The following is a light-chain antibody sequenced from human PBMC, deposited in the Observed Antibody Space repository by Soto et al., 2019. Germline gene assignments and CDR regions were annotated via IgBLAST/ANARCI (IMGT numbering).Light chain of an antibody. CDR2: EVS. J-gene: IGLJ2*01. Sequence: QSALTQPASVSGSPGQSITISCTGTSSDVGSYNLVSWYQQHPGKAPKLMIYEVSKRPSGVSNRFSGSKSGNTASLTISGLQAEDEADYYCYSYASFGGGTQLTVL. CDR3: YSYAS. CDR1: SSDVGSYNL. V-gene: IGLV2-23*02.